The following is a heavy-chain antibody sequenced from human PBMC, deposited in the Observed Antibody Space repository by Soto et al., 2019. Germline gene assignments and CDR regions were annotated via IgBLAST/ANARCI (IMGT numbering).Heavy chain of an antibody. J-gene: IGHJ4*02. CDR3: ARVLDSAIFGPVDY. D-gene: IGHD3-3*01. CDR1: GFTFSSYS. Sequence: GSLRLSCAASGFTFSSYSMNWVRQAPGKGLEWVSSISSSSYIYYADSVKGRFTISRDNAKNSLYLQMNSLRAKDTAVYYCARVLDSAIFGPVDYWGQGTLVTSPQ. V-gene: IGHV3-21*01. CDR2: ISSSSYI.